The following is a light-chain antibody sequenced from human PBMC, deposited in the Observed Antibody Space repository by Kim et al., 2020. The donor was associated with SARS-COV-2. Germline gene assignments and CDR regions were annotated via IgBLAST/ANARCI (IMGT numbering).Light chain of an antibody. CDR2: DAS. CDR1: QSVSSN. Sequence: SPAERATPPCRASQSVSSNLAWDQQKPGQAPRLLIYDASTRATGIPARFSGSGSGTEFTLTISSLQSEDFAVYYCQQYHDWPPLTFGGGTKVDIK. CDR3: QQYHDWPPLT. J-gene: IGKJ4*01. V-gene: IGKV3-15*01.